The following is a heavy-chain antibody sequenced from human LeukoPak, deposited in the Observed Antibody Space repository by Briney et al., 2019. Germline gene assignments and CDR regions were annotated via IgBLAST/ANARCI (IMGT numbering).Heavy chain of an antibody. CDR2: ISWNSGSI. J-gene: IGHJ5*02. Sequence: PGGSLRLSCTASGFTFRTYAMHWVRQAPGKGLEWVSGISWNSGSIGYADSVKGRFTISRDNAKNSLYLQMNSLRAEDTALYYCAKDKYSSSWYEGTTNWFDPWGQGTLVTVSS. V-gene: IGHV3-9*01. D-gene: IGHD6-13*01. CDR3: AKDKYSSSWYEGTTNWFDP. CDR1: GFTFRTYA.